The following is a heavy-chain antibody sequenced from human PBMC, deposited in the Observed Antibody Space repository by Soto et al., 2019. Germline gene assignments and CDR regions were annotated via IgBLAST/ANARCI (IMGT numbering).Heavy chain of an antibody. CDR3: ASEPLD. CDR2: IYYSGVT. J-gene: IGHJ4*02. CDR1: GGSISSGGHY. V-gene: IGHV4-31*03. Sequence: QVQLQVSGPGLVKPSQTLSLTCTVSGGSISSGGHYWTRIRQHPGKGLAWIGYIYYSGVTYYNPSLKSRVTISVDTAKNQFSLKQSSVAAADTAVYYCASEPLDWGQGTLVTVSS.